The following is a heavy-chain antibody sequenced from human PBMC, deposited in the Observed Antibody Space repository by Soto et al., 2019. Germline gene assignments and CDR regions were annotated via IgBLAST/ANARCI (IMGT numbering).Heavy chain of an antibody. D-gene: IGHD3-9*01. CDR3: TRAHSYYGILTGYSMPTIDY. CDR1: GFSLSTSGMC. J-gene: IGHJ4*02. V-gene: IGHV2-70*01. Sequence: SGPTLVNPTQTLTLTCTFSGFSLSTSGMCVSWIRQPPGKALEWLALIDWDDDKYYSTSLKTRLTISKDTSKNQVVLTMTNMDAVDIATYYCTRAHSYYGILTGYSMPTIDYWGQGTLVTVSS. CDR2: IDWDDDK.